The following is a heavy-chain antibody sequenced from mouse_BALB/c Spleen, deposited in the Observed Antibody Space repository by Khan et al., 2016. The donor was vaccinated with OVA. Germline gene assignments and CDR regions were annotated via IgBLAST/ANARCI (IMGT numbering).Heavy chain of an antibody. D-gene: IGHD2-3*01. J-gene: IGHJ1*01. CDR1: GYSITSGYY. V-gene: IGHV3-6*02. CDR3: ARPYEGYPWYFDV. Sequence: EVQLQESGPGLVKPSQSLSLTCSVTGYSITSGYYWNWIRQFPGNKLEWMGYISYDGSNNYNPSLKNRISITRDTSKNQFFLKLNSVTTEDTATYYCARPYEGYPWYFDVWGEGTTVTVSS. CDR2: ISYDGSN.